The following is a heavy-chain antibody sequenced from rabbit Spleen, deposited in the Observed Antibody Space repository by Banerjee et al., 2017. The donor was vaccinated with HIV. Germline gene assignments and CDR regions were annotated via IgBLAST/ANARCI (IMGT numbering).Heavy chain of an antibody. CDR3: ARDGAGGSYFAL. V-gene: IGHV1S7*01. CDR2: IDPVFGIT. Sequence: ESGGGLVKPEGSLKLSCTASGFTLSSYYMNWVRQAPGKGLEWIGYIDPVFGITYYANWVNGRFSISRENAQNTAFLQMTSLTAADTATYFCARDGAGGSYFALWGPGTLVTVS. D-gene: IGHD8-1*01. CDR1: GFTLSSYY. J-gene: IGHJ4*01.